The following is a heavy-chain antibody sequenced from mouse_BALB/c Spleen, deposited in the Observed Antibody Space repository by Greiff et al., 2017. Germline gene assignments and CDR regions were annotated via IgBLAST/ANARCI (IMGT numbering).Heavy chain of an antibody. J-gene: IGHJ4*01. CDR3: ARLGEMDY. Sequence: EVKLMESGGGLVKPGGSLKLSCAASGFTFSSYAMSWVRQSPEKRLEWVAEISSGGSYTYYPDTVTGRFTISRDNAKNTLYLEMTSLRSEDTAMYYCARLGEMDYWGQGTSVTVSS. CDR2: ISSGGSYT. D-gene: IGHD4-1*01. V-gene: IGHV5-9-4*01. CDR1: GFTFSSYA.